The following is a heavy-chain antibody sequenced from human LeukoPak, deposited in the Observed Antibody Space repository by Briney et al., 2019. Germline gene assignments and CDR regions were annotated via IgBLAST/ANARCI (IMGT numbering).Heavy chain of an antibody. CDR1: GFTFSSYA. CDR2: ISYDGSNK. CDR3: ARDQRFLEWFSADY. D-gene: IGHD3-3*01. Sequence: GRSLRLSCAASGFTFSSYAMHWVRQAPGKGLEWVAVISYDGSNKYYADSVKGRFTISRDNSKNTLYLQVNSLRAEDTAVYYCARDQRFLEWFSADYWGQGTLVTVSS. V-gene: IGHV3-30-3*01. J-gene: IGHJ4*02.